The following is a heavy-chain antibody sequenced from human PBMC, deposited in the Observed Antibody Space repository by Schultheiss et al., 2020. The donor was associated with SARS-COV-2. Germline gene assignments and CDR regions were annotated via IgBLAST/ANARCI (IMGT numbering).Heavy chain of an antibody. CDR3: ARHRGPWHCSSTSCYTLGYYYYYMDV. CDR1: GFTFDDYA. Sequence: GGSLRLSCAASGFTFDDYAMHWVRQAPGKGLEWVSGINSDGSSTSYADSVKGRFTISRDNAKNTLYLQMNSLRAEDTAVYYCARHRGPWHCSSTSCYTLGYYYYYMDVWGKGTTVTVSS. D-gene: IGHD2-2*02. V-gene: IGHV3-74*01. CDR2: INSDGSST. J-gene: IGHJ6*03.